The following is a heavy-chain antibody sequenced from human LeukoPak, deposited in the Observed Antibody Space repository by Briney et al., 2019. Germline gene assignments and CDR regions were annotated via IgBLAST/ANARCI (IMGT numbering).Heavy chain of an antibody. V-gene: IGHV4-59*01. CDR1: GVSISSYY. D-gene: IGHD4-17*01. J-gene: IGHJ5*02. CDR2: MYYSGST. Sequence: KPSETLSLTCTVSGVSISSYYWSWLRQPPGKGLEWIGYMYYSGSTNYKSSLKSRVTISVDTPKNQFSLKLTSVTAADTAVYYCARVIGHDYGGYYEVRWFDPWGQGTLVTVSS. CDR3: ARVIGHDYGGYYEVRWFDP.